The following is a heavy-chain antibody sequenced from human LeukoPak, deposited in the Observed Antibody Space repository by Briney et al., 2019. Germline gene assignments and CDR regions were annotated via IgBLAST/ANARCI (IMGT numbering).Heavy chain of an antibody. J-gene: IGHJ3*02. CDR2: IYYSGST. CDR1: GGSISSYY. CDR3: ARERVEYSSFDAFDI. V-gene: IGHV4-59*01. Sequence: LETLSLTCTVSGGSISSYYWSWIRQPPGKGLEWIGYIYYSGSTNYNPSLKSRVTISVDTSKNQFSLKLSSVTAADTAVYYCARERVEYSSFDAFDIWGQGTMVTVSS. D-gene: IGHD6-6*01.